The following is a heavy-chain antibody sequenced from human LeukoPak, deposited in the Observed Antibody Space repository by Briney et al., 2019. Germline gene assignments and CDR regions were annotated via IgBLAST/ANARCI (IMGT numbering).Heavy chain of an antibody. CDR1: GFTFRSYE. Sequence: PGGSLRLSCAASGFTFRSYEMNWVRQAPGKGLEWVSYITSSGSTMYYADSVKGRFTISRDNAKNSLYLQMNSLRAEDTAVYYCARALRHDGFDFWGQGTLVTVSS. CDR3: ARALRHDGFDF. D-gene: IGHD1-1*01. V-gene: IGHV3-48*03. CDR2: ITSSGSTM. J-gene: IGHJ4*02.